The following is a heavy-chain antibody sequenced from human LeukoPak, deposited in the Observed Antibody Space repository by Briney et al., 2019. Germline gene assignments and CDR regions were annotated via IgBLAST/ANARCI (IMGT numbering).Heavy chain of an antibody. V-gene: IGHV3-21*01. J-gene: IGHJ4*02. Sequence: GGSLRLSCAASGFTFSSYSMNWVRQPPGKGLEWVSSISSTTSCIYYADSVKGRFTISRDNAKNSLYLQMNSLRVEDTAVYYCARVISGSYYGPDYWGQGTLVTVSS. CDR2: ISSTTSCI. D-gene: IGHD1-26*01. CDR3: ARVISGSYYGPDY. CDR1: GFTFSSYS.